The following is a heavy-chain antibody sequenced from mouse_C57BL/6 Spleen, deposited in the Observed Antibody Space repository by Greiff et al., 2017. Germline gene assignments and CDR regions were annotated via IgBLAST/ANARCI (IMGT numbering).Heavy chain of an antibody. D-gene: IGHD1-1*01. Sequence: VKLMESGPGLVQPSQSLSITCTVSGFSLTSYGVHWVRQSPGKGLEWLGVIWRGGSTDYNAAFISRLSISKDNSKSQVFFKMNSLQADDTAIYYLARDITTVVADAMDYWGQGTSVTVSS. CDR2: IWRGGST. V-gene: IGHV2-2*01. J-gene: IGHJ4*01. CDR3: ARDITTVVADAMDY. CDR1: GFSLTSYG.